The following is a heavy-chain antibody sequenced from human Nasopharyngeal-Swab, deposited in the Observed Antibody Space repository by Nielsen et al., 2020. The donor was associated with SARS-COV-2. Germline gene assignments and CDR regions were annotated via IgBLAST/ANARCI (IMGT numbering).Heavy chain of an antibody. J-gene: IGHJ4*02. CDR2: IRYDGSNK. CDR1: GFTFNNYN. D-gene: IGHD6-13*01. V-gene: IGHV3-30*02. Sequence: GESLKISCAASGFTFNNYNFNWVRQAPGKGLEWVAFIRYDGSNKYYADSVKGRFTISRDNSKNTLYLQMNSLRAEDTAVYYCAKGFGIAAAGTTPLWGQGTLVTVSS. CDR3: AKGFGIAAAGTTPL.